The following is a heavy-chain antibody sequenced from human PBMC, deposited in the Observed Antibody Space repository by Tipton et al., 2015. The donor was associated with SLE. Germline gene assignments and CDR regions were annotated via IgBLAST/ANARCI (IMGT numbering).Heavy chain of an antibody. Sequence: TLSLTCTVSGGSVSSGSYYWSWIRQPPGKGLEWIGYIYYSGSTNYNPSLKSRVTISADTSKNQFSLKLSSVTAADTAVYYCARDPSSGWTWYFDLWGRGTLVTVSS. D-gene: IGHD6-19*01. CDR1: GGSVSSGSYY. J-gene: IGHJ2*01. V-gene: IGHV4-61*01. CDR2: IYYSGST. CDR3: ARDPSSGWTWYFDL.